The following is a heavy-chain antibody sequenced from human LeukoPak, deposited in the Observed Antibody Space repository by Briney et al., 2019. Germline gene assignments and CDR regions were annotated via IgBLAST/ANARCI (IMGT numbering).Heavy chain of an antibody. V-gene: IGHV4-59*01. CDR2: IYYSGST. J-gene: IGHJ3*02. Sequence: PSETLSLTCTVSGGSISGYYWSWIRQPPGKGLEWIAYIYYSGSTNYNPSLKSRVTISLDTSKNQFFLKLSSVTAADTAIYYCARVGGYNDAFDIWGQGTMVTVSS. D-gene: IGHD5-24*01. CDR1: GGSISGYY. CDR3: ARVGGYNDAFDI.